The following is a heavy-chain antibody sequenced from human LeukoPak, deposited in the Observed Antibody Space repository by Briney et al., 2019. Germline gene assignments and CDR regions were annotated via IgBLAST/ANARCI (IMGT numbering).Heavy chain of an antibody. V-gene: IGHV3-23*01. CDR1: GFTFSSYG. CDR2: ISGSGGST. D-gene: IGHD4-17*01. CDR3: AKDDGVGAGFDY. Sequence: GRSLRLSCAASGFTFSSYGMHWVRQAPGKGLEWVSAISGSGGSTYYADSVKGRFTISRDNSKNTLYLQMNSLRAEDTAVYYCAKDDGVGAGFDYWGQGTLVTVSS. J-gene: IGHJ4*02.